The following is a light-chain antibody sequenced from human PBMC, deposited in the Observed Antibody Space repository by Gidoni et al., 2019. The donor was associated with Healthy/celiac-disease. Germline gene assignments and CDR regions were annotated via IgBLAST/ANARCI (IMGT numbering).Light chain of an antibody. J-gene: IGKJ2*01. CDR1: QSVLYSSNNQNY. CDR3: QQYYSTPPT. V-gene: IGKV4-1*01. Sequence: DIVMAQSLDSLAVSLGERATINCKSSQSVLYSSNNQNYLAWYQQKPGQPPKLLIYWASNRESGVPDRFSGRGSGTDFTLTISSLQAEDVAVYYCQQYYSTPPTFGQGTKLEIK. CDR2: WAS.